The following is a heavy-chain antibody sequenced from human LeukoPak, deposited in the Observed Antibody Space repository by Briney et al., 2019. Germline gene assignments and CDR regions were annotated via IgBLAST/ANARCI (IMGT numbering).Heavy chain of an antibody. CDR3: ARDQVGATSVTDY. D-gene: IGHD1-26*01. CDR2: ISSSSSYI. V-gene: IGHV3-21*01. Sequence: GGSLRLSCAASGFTFSSYSMNWVRQAPGKGLEWVSSISSSSSYIYYADSVKGRFTISRDNAKNSLYLQINSLRAEDTAVYYCARDQVGATSVTDYWGQGTLVTVSS. CDR1: GFTFSSYS. J-gene: IGHJ4*02.